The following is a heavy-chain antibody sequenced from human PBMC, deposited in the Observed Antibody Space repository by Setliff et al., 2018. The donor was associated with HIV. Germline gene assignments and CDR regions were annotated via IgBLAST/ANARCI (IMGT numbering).Heavy chain of an antibody. V-gene: IGHV3-7*03. CDR2: IKPDGSEK. Sequence: LRLSCAASGFPFSNFWMSWVRQAPGKGLEWVANIKPDGSEKYYADAVRDRFTLSRDNAGTSLYLHVDSLRAEDTAVYYCARTYYYDASGYYRPFDIWGQGTMVTVSS. J-gene: IGHJ3*02. CDR3: ARTYYYDASGYYRPFDI. D-gene: IGHD3-22*01. CDR1: GFPFSNFW.